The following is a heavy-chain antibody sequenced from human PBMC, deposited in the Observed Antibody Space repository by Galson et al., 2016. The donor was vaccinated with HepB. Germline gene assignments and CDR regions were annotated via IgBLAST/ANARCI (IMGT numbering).Heavy chain of an antibody. V-gene: IGHV3-11*01. D-gene: IGHD1-26*01. CDR1: GFTLSEYY. CDR3: VREPRVGPAGSFVF. Sequence: SLRLSCAGSGFTLSEYYMNWIRQAPGMGLEWVSFIASSVTTVYYAVSVKGRFTISRDNAKNSLYLQMNSLIGVDTAIYYRVREPRVGPAGSFVFWGQGTLVTVSS. CDR2: IASSVTTV. J-gene: IGHJ4*02.